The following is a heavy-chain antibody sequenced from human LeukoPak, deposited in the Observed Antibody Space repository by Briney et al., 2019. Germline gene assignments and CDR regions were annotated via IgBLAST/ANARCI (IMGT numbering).Heavy chain of an antibody. CDR3: ASRYCSSTSCRINWFDP. J-gene: IGHJ5*02. Sequence: ASVKVSCKASGYTSTGYYMHWVRQAPGQGLEWMGWINPNSGGTNYAQKSQGRVTMTRDTSINTAYMELSRLRSDDTAVYYCASRYCSSTSCRINWFDPWGQGTLVTVSS. CDR2: INPNSGGT. V-gene: IGHV1-2*02. D-gene: IGHD2-2*01. CDR1: GYTSTGYY.